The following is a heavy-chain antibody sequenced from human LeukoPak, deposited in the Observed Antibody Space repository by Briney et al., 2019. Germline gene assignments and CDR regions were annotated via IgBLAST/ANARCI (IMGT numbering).Heavy chain of an antibody. D-gene: IGHD1-1*01. CDR1: GFTFSSYA. CDR3: ARYDPDYFFDY. J-gene: IGHJ4*02. V-gene: IGHV3-23*01. CDR2: ISGSGGST. Sequence: GVLRLSCAASGFTFSSYAMNWVRQAPGKGLKWVSAISGSGGSTYYAASVKGRFTISRDNSKNTLYLQMNSLRAEDTAVYYCARYDPDYFFDYWGQGTLVTVSS.